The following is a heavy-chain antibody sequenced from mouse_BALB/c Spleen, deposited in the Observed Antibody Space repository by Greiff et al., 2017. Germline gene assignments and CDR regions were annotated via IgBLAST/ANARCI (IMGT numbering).Heavy chain of an antibody. J-gene: IGHJ4*01. D-gene: IGHD2-3*01. CDR1: GYTFTDYE. CDR3: TREGDDGVYYAMDY. V-gene: IGHV1-15*01. Sequence: QVQLKQSGAELVRPGASVTLSCKASGYTFTDYEMHWVKQTPVHGLEWIGAIDPETGGTAYNQKFKGKATLTADKSSSTAYMELRSLTSEDSAVYYCTREGDDGVYYAMDYWGQGTSVTVSS. CDR2: IDPETGGT.